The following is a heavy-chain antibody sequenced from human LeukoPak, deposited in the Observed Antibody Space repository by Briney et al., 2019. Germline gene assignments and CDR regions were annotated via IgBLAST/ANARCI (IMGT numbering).Heavy chain of an antibody. Sequence: PGGSLRLSCAASEFSFSSYAMSWVRQAPGKGLEWVSFIRGGGAGRLYADSVKGRFTASRDNSENTLSLQMNSLRAEDTALYFCAKVGYSYGYFYYGVDVWGQGTTVTVSS. V-gene: IGHV3-23*01. CDR3: AKVGYSYGYFYYGVDV. D-gene: IGHD5-18*01. CDR1: EFSFSSYA. CDR2: IRGGGAGR. J-gene: IGHJ6*02.